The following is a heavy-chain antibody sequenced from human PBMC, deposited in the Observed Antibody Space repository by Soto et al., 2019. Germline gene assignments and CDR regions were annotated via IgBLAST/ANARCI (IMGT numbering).Heavy chain of an antibody. CDR3: ARDRPSYGDYVHYFHHYGMDV. V-gene: IGHV4-30-4*01. J-gene: IGHJ6*02. CDR1: GGSINSGDYF. D-gene: IGHD4-17*01. Sequence: SETLSLTCTVSGGSINSGDYFWSRVRQPPGKGLEWIGYIYYSGRTYYNPSLESRVSISLDTPNNQFSLRLSSVTAADTAVYFCARDRPSYGDYVHYFHHYGMDVWGQGTTVTVSS. CDR2: IYYSGRT.